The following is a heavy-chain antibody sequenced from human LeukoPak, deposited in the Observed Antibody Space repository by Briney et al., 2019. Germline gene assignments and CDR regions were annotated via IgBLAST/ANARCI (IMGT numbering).Heavy chain of an antibody. D-gene: IGHD4-23*01. Sequence: SETLSLTCTVSGGSISSYYWSWIRQPPGKGLEWIGYIYYSGSTNYNPSLKSRVTISVDTSKNQFSLKLSSVTAADTAVYYCARGVGGPTPHDAFDIWGQGTMVTVSS. CDR1: GGSISSYY. CDR2: IYYSGST. CDR3: ARGVGGPTPHDAFDI. J-gene: IGHJ3*02. V-gene: IGHV4-59*01.